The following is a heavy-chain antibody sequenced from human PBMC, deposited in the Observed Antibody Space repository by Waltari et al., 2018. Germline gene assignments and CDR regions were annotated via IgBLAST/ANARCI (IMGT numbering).Heavy chain of an antibody. J-gene: IGHJ4*02. Sequence: QVQLQQWGAGLLKPSETLSLTCAVYGGSFSGYYWSWIRQPPGKGLEWIGEINHSGSTNYNPSLKSRVTISVDTSKNQFSLKLSSVTAADTAVYYCAITRYDFWSGYSTRRPFDYWGQGTLVTVSS. CDR1: GGSFSGYY. V-gene: IGHV4-34*01. CDR2: INHSGST. CDR3: AITRYDFWSGYSTRRPFDY. D-gene: IGHD3-3*01.